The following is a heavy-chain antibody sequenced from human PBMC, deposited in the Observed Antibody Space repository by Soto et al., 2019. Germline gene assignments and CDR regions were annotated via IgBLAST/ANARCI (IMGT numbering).Heavy chain of an antibody. CDR1: GGSISSYY. CDR2: IYYSGST. Sequence: SETLSLTCTVSGGSISSYYWSWIRQPPGKGLEWIGYIYYSGSTNYNPSLKSRVTISVDTSKNQFSLKLSSVTAADTAVYYCARDRASQASTYYYGMDVWGQGTTVTVSS. CDR3: ARDRASQASTYYYGMDV. D-gene: IGHD3-10*01. V-gene: IGHV4-59*01. J-gene: IGHJ6*02.